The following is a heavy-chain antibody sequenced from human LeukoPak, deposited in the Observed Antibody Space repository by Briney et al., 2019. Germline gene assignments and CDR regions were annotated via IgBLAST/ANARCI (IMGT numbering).Heavy chain of an antibody. CDR2: ISGSGGST. V-gene: IGHV3-23*01. D-gene: IGHD2-8*01. CDR3: AKYGCTNGVCYLIDY. J-gene: IGHJ4*02. Sequence: PGGSLRLSCAASGFTFSSYAMSWVRQAAGKGLEWVSAISGSGGSTYYADSVKGRFTISRDNSKNTLYLQMDSLRAEDTAVYYCAKYGCTNGVCYLIDYWGQGTLVTVSS. CDR1: GFTFSSYA.